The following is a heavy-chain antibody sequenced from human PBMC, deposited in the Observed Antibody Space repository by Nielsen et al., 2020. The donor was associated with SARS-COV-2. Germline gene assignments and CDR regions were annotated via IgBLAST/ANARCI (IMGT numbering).Heavy chain of an antibody. D-gene: IGHD2-21*02. Sequence: GESLKISCAASGFTFSDYYMSWIRQAPGKGLEWVSAIAGSGGTTYYADSVQGRFTISRDNSRDTLYLQMNSLRGEDTAVYYCARVPIVGVTAIRPAPFDFWGQGTLVTVSS. V-gene: IGHV3-23*01. CDR2: IAGSGGTT. CDR1: GFTFSDYY. J-gene: IGHJ4*02. CDR3: ARVPIVGVTAIRPAPFDF.